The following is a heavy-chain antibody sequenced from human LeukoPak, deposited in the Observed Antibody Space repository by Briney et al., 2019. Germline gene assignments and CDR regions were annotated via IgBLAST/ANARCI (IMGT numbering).Heavy chain of an antibody. CDR2: ISGSGGST. CDR3: AKSRRQGIAAPSGWFDP. Sequence: GGSLRLSCAASGFTFSSYAMSWVRQAPGKGLEWVSAISGSGGSTYYADSVKGRFTISRDNSKNTLYLQMNSLRAEDTAVYYCAKSRRQGIAAPSGWFDPWGQGTLVTVSS. CDR1: GFTFSSYA. V-gene: IGHV3-23*01. D-gene: IGHD6-6*01. J-gene: IGHJ5*02.